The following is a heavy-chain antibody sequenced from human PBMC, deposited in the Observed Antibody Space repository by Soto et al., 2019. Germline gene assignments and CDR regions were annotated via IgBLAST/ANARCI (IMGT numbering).Heavy chain of an antibody. CDR3: ASRGSSVYFHY. D-gene: IGHD3-16*01. V-gene: IGHV1-46*03. CDR1: GYTFTTYY. J-gene: IGHJ4*02. Sequence: ASVKVSCKTSGYTFTTYYIHWVRQAPGQGLEWMGILNPSGGSTTFAQKFQGRVTMTRDTSTSTVYMELSRLRSEDTAVYYCASRGSSVYFHYWGQG. CDR2: LNPSGGST.